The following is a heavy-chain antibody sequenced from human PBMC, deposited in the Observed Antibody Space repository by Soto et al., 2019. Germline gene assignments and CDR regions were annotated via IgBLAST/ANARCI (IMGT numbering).Heavy chain of an antibody. V-gene: IGHV4-39*01. D-gene: IGHD3-9*01. CDR2: IYYSGST. CDR3: ARQWYFDSKPLDY. J-gene: IGHJ4*02. CDR1: GGSISSSSYY. Sequence: QLQLQESGPGLVKPSETLSLTCTVSGGSISSSSYYWGWIRQPPGKGLEWIGSIYYSGSTYYNPSLKRRATISVDTSKNQFSLKLSSVTAADTAVYYCARQWYFDSKPLDYWGQGTLVTVSS.